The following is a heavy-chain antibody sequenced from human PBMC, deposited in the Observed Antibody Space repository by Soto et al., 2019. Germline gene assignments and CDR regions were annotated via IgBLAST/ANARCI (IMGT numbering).Heavy chain of an antibody. D-gene: IGHD6-13*01. Sequence: GGSLRLSCAASGFTFSSYSMNWVRQAPGKGLEWVSSISSSSSYIYYADSVKGRFTISRDNAKNSLYLQMNSLRAEDTAVYYCAREIALEQRDYWGQGTLVTVSS. CDR1: GFTFSSYS. CDR2: ISSSSSYI. V-gene: IGHV3-21*01. CDR3: AREIALEQRDY. J-gene: IGHJ4*02.